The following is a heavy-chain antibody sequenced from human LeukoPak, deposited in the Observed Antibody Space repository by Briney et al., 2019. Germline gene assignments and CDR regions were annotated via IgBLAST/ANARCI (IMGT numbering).Heavy chain of an antibody. CDR3: ARATDALLVVAALDY. V-gene: IGHV1-2*02. D-gene: IGHD2-15*01. Sequence: GASVKVSCKASGYTFTGHYMHWVRQAPGQGPEWMGWINPNSGATNYAQRFQGRVTMTRDTSISTAYMDLSTLRSDDTAVYYCARATDALLVVAALDYWGQGTLVTVSS. CDR1: GYTFTGHY. CDR2: INPNSGAT. J-gene: IGHJ4*02.